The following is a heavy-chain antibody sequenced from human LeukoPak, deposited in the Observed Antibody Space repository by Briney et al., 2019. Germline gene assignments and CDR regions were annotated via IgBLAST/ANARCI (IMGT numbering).Heavy chain of an antibody. D-gene: IGHD2-2*01. J-gene: IGHJ6*03. Sequence: PSETLSLTCAVSGYSISSGYYWGWIRQPPGKGLEWIGSIYHSGSTYYNPSLKSRVTISVDMCKNQFSLKLSSVTAADTAVYYCARHTCSSTSCPPISEFYYYYYYMDVWGKGTTVTVSS. CDR2: IYHSGST. CDR3: ARHTCSSTSCPPISEFYYYYYYMDV. CDR1: GYSISSGYY. V-gene: IGHV4-38-2*01.